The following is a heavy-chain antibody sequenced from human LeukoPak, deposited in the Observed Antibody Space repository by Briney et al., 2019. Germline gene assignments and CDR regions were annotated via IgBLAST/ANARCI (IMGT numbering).Heavy chain of an antibody. CDR3: ARGVSNYLGTSGYSDY. Sequence: ASVKVSCKASAYTFTSYGITWLRQAPGQGLEWMGWISAYNGNTNYAQKLQGRVTMTTDTSTSTAYMELRSLRSDDTAVYYSARGVSNYLGTSGYSDYWGQGTLVTVSS. CDR2: ISAYNGNT. D-gene: IGHD3-22*01. J-gene: IGHJ4*02. V-gene: IGHV1-18*01. CDR1: AYTFTSYG.